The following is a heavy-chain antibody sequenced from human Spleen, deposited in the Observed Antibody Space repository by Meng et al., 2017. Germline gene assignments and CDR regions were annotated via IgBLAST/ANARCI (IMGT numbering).Heavy chain of an antibody. CDR2: INPDTGDT. J-gene: IGHJ4*02. D-gene: IGHD1-1*01. V-gene: IGHV1-2*06. CDR3: ARDENISTGKLYGDY. Sequence: ASVKVSCKALGGIFSNYVIGWVRQAPGQGLEWMGHINPDTGDTLYAQKFQGRVSMTGDTSISTAYVELSRLRSDDTAVYYCARDENISTGKLYGDYWGQGTLVTVSS. CDR1: GGIFSNYV.